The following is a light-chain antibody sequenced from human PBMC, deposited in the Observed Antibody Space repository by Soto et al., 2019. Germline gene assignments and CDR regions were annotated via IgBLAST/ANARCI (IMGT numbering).Light chain of an antibody. V-gene: IGKV4-1*01. CDR3: QQYYSTFT. Sequence: DIVMTQSPDSLAVSLGERATINCKSGQSVLYSSNNKNYLAWYQQKPGQPPKLLIYCASTRESAVPDRFSGSGSGTDFTLAISSLRAEDVSVYYCQQYYSTFTFGGGTKVEIK. CDR2: CAS. CDR1: QSVLYSSNNKNY. J-gene: IGKJ4*01.